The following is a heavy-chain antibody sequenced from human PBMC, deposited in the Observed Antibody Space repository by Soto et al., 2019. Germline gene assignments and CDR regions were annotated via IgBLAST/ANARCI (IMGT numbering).Heavy chain of an antibody. CDR1: GYTFTSYG. CDR2: ISAYNGNT. V-gene: IGHV1-18*01. CDR3: ARDLFLLLWFGDLLRSPYYYYGMDV. J-gene: IGHJ6*02. D-gene: IGHD3-10*01. Sequence: QVQLVQSGAEVKKPGASVKVSCKASGYTFTSYGISWVRQAPGQRLEWMGWISAYNGNTNYAQTLQGRVTMTRDTSTSTTYMGLRSLRSDDTAVYYCARDLFLLLWFGDLLRSPYYYYGMDVWGQGTTVTVSS.